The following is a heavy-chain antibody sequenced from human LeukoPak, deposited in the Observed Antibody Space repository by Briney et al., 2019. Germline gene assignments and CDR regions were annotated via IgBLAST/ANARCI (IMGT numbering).Heavy chain of an antibody. CDR1: GGAISSYY. CDR2: IHTSGNT. D-gene: IGHD3-22*01. CDR3: AGDRYYYDSSGYYRFDY. J-gene: IGHJ4*02. Sequence: SEALSLTCTVSGGAISSYYWSWIRQPAGKGLEWIGRIHTSGNTNYNPSLKSRVTMSVDTSKNQFSLKLSSVTAADTAVYYCAGDRYYYDSSGYYRFDYWGQGTLVTVSS. V-gene: IGHV4-4*07.